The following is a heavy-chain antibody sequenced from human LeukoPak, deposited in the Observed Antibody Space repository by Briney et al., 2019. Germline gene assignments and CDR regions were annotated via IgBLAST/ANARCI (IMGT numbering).Heavy chain of an antibody. D-gene: IGHD3-10*01. CDR3: ARGPTNWFGELLGNWFDP. J-gene: IGHJ5*02. CDR1: GASINTYY. CDR2: IHNTGGL. V-gene: IGHV4-59*01. Sequence: SETLSLTCTVSGASINTYYWNWIRQPPGKGLEWIGYIHNTGGLNSNPSLKSRVTMSLDTSRNQFSLRLTSVTAADTAVYYCARGPTNWFGELLGNWFDPWGQGILVTVSS.